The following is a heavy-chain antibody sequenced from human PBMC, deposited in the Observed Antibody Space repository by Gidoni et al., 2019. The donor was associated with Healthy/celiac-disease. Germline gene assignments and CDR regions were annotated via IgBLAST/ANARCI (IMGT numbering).Heavy chain of an antibody. CDR2: IYYSGST. CDR1: GGSISSSSYD. J-gene: IGHJ5*02. CDR3: ARPYSRAPGWFDP. D-gene: IGHD6-13*01. Sequence: QLQLHESGPGLVKPSETLSLTCTVSGGSISSSSYDWGRIRQPPGKGLELIGSIYYSGSTYYNPSLKSRVTISVDTSKNQFSLKLRSVTAEDTAVYYCARPYSRAPGWFDPWGQGTLVTVSS. V-gene: IGHV4-39*01.